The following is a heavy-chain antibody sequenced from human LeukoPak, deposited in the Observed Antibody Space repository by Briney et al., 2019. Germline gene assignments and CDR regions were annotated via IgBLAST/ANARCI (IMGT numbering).Heavy chain of an antibody. D-gene: IGHD1-14*01. CDR3: ASARKGYDAFDI. CDR1: GYTFTSYG. V-gene: IGHV1-18*01. J-gene: IGHJ3*02. CDR2: ISAYNGNT. Sequence: ASVKVSCKASGYTFTSYGISWVRQAPGQGLEWMGWISAYNGNTNYAQKLQGRVTMTTDTSTSTAHMELRSLRSDDTAVYYCASARKGYDAFDIWGQGTMVTVSS.